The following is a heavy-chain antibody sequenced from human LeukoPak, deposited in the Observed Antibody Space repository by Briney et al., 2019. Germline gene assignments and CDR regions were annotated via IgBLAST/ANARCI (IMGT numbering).Heavy chain of an antibody. J-gene: IGHJ4*02. CDR3: ASFVVRGYYFDY. D-gene: IGHD3-10*01. CDR2: IYHSGST. Sequence: GSLRLSCAASGFSVSTNYMSWVRQPPGKGLEWIGEIYHSGSTNYNPSLKSRVTISVDKSKNQFSLKLSSVTAADTAVYYCASFVVRGYYFDYWGQGTLVTVSS. CDR1: GFSVSTNY. V-gene: IGHV4-4*02.